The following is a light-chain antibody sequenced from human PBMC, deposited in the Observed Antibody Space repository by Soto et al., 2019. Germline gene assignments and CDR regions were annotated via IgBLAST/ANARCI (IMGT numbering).Light chain of an antibody. CDR2: AAS. V-gene: IGKV3D-20*02. CDR1: QSVSSN. Sequence: EIVMTQSPVALSVSPGERATLSCRASQSVSSNLAWYQQLPGQAPRFLIYAASSRATGSPDRFSGGGSGTDFTLTISRLEPEDFAVYYCQQRSNWPPLTFGGGTKVDI. CDR3: QQRSNWPPLT. J-gene: IGKJ4*01.